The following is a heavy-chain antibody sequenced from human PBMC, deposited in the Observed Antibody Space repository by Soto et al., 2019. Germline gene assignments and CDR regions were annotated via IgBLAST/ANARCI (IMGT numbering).Heavy chain of an antibody. CDR3: AGDPDCSSTSCYAGLSWFDP. D-gene: IGHD2-2*01. CDR1: GGSFSGYY. Sequence: SETLSLTCAVFGGSFSGYYWRWIRQPPGKGLEWIGEINHSGSTNYNPSLKSRVTISVDTSKNQFSLKLSSVTAADTAVYYCAGDPDCSSTSCYAGLSWFDPWGQGTLVTVSS. CDR2: INHSGST. J-gene: IGHJ5*02. V-gene: IGHV4-34*01.